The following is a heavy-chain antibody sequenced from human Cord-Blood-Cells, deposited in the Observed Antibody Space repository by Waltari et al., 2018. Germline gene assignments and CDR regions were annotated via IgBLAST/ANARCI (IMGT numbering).Heavy chain of an antibody. J-gene: IGHJ4*02. D-gene: IGHD4-4*01. Sequence: QVQLQQWGAGLLKPSETLSLTCAVYGGSFSGYYWSWIRQPPGKGLEWIGEINHSGSTNYNPSLKSRVTISVDTSTNQFSLKLSSVTAADTAVYYCARAGYLDYSKIFDYWGQGTLVTVSS. V-gene: IGHV4-34*01. CDR3: ARAGYLDYSKIFDY. CDR2: INHSGST. CDR1: GGSFSGYY.